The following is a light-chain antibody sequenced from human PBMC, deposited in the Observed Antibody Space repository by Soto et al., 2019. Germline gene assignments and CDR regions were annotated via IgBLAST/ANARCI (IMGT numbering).Light chain of an antibody. CDR3: QQYHQWPVT. CDR1: QSVTSN. Sequence: EIVMMQSPATLSVSPGERVTLSCRASQSVTSNLAWYQHRPGQAPRLLISGASTGAAAIPARFSGRGSGTEFTLTINSLQSEDSAIYYCQQYHQWPVTFGGGTKVEIK. V-gene: IGKV3-15*01. J-gene: IGKJ4*01. CDR2: GAS.